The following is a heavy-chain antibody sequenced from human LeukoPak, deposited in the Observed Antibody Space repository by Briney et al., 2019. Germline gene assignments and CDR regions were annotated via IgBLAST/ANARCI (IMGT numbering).Heavy chain of an antibody. Sequence: ASVKVSCKASGYTFTDYYMHWVRQAPGQGLEWMGWINPNTGGTNYQQNFLGRVSMTRDTSISTAYMELSRLTSDDTAVYYCARDVFADYNTHHKFDPWGQGTLVTVSS. J-gene: IGHJ5*02. D-gene: IGHD1-14*01. V-gene: IGHV1-2*02. CDR3: ARDVFADYNTHHKFDP. CDR1: GYTFTDYY. CDR2: INPNTGGT.